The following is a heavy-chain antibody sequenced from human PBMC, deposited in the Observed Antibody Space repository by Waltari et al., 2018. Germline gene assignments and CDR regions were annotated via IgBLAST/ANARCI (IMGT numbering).Heavy chain of an antibody. Sequence: QVQLQESGPGLVKPSETLSLTCTVSGGSLRTYHWSWIRQPPGKGLEWIGEIYNNGGTNYNPSLKSRVTISVDTSKNQFSLHLSSVTAADTAVYFCARGPAAITNWFDPWGQGTLVTVSS. CDR3: ARGPAAITNWFDP. CDR1: GGSLRTYH. CDR2: IYNNGGT. D-gene: IGHD2-2*01. V-gene: IGHV4-59*01. J-gene: IGHJ5*02.